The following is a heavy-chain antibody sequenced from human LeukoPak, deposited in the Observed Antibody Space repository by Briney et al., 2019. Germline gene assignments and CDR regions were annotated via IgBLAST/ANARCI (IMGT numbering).Heavy chain of an antibody. CDR2: IYPGDSDT. D-gene: IGHD3-10*01. J-gene: IGHJ3*02. CDR1: GYSFTSYW. Sequence: GESLKISCKGSGYSFTSYWIGWVRQMPGKGLEWMGIIYPGDSDTRYSPSFQGQVTTSADKSISTAYLQWSSLKASDTAMYYCARRQRVRGVIFDAFDIWGQGTMVTVSS. V-gene: IGHV5-51*01. CDR3: ARRQRVRGVIFDAFDI.